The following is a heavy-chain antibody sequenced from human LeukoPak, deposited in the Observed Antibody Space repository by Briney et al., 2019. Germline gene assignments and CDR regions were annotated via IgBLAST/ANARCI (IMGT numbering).Heavy chain of an antibody. D-gene: IGHD3-10*01. J-gene: IGHJ5*02. CDR1: GPPMRSSY. CDR2: IYHSGST. CDR3: ARGGSGSYYRNNNWFDP. V-gene: IGHV4-30-2*01. Sequence: PSESLSLTCTVSGPPMRSSYGTWIRHPPGKGLGWVGYIYHSGSTYYNPSLKSRVTISVDRSKNQFSLKLSSVTAADTAVYYCARGGSGSYYRNNNWFDPWGRGTLVTVSS.